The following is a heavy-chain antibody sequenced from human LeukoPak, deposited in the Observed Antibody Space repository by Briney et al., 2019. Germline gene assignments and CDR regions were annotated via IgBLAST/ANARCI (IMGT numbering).Heavy chain of an antibody. CDR1: GFTFSSYS. Sequence: PGGSLRLSCAASGFTFSSYSMNWVRQAPGKGLEWVSSISSSSSYIYYADSVEGRFTISRDNAKNSLYLQMNSLRAEDTAVYYCASLRDGYNYWNYYGMDVWGQGTTVTVSS. CDR2: ISSSSSYI. CDR3: ASLRDGYNYWNYYGMDV. J-gene: IGHJ6*02. D-gene: IGHD5-24*01. V-gene: IGHV3-21*01.